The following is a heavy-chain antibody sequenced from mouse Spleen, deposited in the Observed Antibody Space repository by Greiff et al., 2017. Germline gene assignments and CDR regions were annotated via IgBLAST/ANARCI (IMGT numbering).Heavy chain of an antibody. D-gene: IGHD1-1*01. V-gene: IGHV1-80*01. Sequence: QVQLQQSGAELVKPGASVKISCKASGYAFSSYWMNWVKQRPGKGLEWIGQIYPGDGDTNYNGKFKGKATLTADKSSSTAYMQLSSLTSEDSAVYFCARTYYGTDWYFDVWGAGTTVTVSS. CDR3: ARTYYGTDWYFDV. CDR1: GYAFSSYW. CDR2: IYPGDGDT. J-gene: IGHJ1*01.